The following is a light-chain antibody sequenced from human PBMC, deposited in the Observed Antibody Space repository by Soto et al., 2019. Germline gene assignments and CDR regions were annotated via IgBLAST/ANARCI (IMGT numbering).Light chain of an antibody. CDR1: SSDIGGYKY. V-gene: IGLV2-14*01. J-gene: IGLJ3*02. CDR2: EVS. Sequence: QSVLTQPASVSGSLGQSITISCTGTSSDIGGYKYVSWYQQHPGKAPKLIIFEVSNRPSGVSDRFSGSNSGNTASLTISGLQAEDEADYYRTSYSRYRVLVFGGETKVTVL. CDR3: TSYSRYRVLV.